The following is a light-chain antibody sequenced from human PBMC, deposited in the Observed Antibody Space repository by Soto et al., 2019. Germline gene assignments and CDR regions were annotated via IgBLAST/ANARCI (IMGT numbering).Light chain of an antibody. CDR1: SSDVGAYWY. Sequence: QSALTQPASVSGSPGQSITISCTGTSSDVGAYWYVSWYQQHPGKAPKLMIHGVVNRPSGVSNRFYGSKSANTALLTISGLQDEDDSVYYCSSYTSRSTVIFGGGTKLTVL. CDR2: GVV. J-gene: IGLJ2*01. CDR3: SSYTSRSTVI. V-gene: IGLV2-14*03.